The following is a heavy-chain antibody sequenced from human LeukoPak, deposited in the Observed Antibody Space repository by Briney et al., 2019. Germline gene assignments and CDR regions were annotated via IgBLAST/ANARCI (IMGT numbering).Heavy chain of an antibody. D-gene: IGHD3-10*01. CDR3: ASDYGSGSYRFDY. CDR1: GVSISSYY. Sequence: PSETLSLTCTVSGVSISSYYWSWIRQPPEKGLEWIGYIYYGGSTNYNPSLKSRVTISLDMSKKQFSLKLSSVTAADTAVYYCASDYGSGSYRFDYWGQGTLVTVSS. V-gene: IGHV4-59*01. CDR2: IYYGGST. J-gene: IGHJ4*02.